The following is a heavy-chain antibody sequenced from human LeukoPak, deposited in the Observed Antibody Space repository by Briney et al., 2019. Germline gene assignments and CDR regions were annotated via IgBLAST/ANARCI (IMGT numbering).Heavy chain of an antibody. D-gene: IGHD3-10*01. J-gene: IGHJ4*02. V-gene: IGHV1-69*13. CDR2: IIPIFGTA. Sequence: PSVKVSCKASGGTFSSYAISWVRQAPGQGLEWMGGIIPIFGTANYAQEFQGRVTITADESTSTAYMELSSLRSEDTAVYYCAGNYYGSGSYPDYWGQGTMVTVSS. CDR3: AGNYYGSGSYPDY. CDR1: GGTFSSYA.